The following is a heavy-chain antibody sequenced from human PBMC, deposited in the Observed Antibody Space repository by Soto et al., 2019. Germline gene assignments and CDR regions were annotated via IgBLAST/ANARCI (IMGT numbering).Heavy chain of an antibody. CDR3: ARLRPGGYFDY. CDR2: IKEDGSEK. CDR1: GFTFSIYW. Sequence: GGSLRLSCAASGFTFSIYWMSWVRQAPGKGLEWVANIKEDGSEKYHVDSVKGRFTISRDNAKNSLDLQMNSLRAEDTAVYYCARLRPGGYFDYWGQGTLVTVSS. D-gene: IGHD2-15*01. V-gene: IGHV3-7*05. J-gene: IGHJ4*02.